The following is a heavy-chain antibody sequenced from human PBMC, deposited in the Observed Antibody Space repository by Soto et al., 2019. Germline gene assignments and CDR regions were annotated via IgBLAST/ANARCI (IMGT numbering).Heavy chain of an antibody. CDR2: ICPGDSDT. CDR3: ARQANAAEGFDP. D-gene: IGHD2-15*01. Sequence: VESLKVSCKGSGYSFTSYWIGWVRRMPGKCLEGMGGICPGDSDTRYRPALQVQVSISADKSNSTAFLHWSSLKASDTAMYYCARQANAAEGFDPWGQGTLVTSPQ. V-gene: IGHV5-51*01. J-gene: IGHJ5*02. CDR1: GYSFTSYW.